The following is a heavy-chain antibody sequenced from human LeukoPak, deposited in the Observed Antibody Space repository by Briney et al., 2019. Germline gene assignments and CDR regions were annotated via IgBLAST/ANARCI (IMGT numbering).Heavy chain of an antibody. D-gene: IGHD2-21*01. Sequence: TSETLSLTCTVSGGSISSSSYYWGWIRQPPGKGLEWIGSIYYSGSTYYNPSLKSRVTISVDTSKNQFSLKLSSVTAADTAVYHCARQRKSLSIELDYWGQGPLVTVSS. CDR2: IYYSGST. J-gene: IGHJ4*02. CDR3: ARQRKSLSIELDY. CDR1: GGSISSSSYY. V-gene: IGHV4-39*01.